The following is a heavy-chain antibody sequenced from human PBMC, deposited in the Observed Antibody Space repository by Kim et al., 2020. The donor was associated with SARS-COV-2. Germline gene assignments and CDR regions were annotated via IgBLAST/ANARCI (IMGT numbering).Heavy chain of an antibody. V-gene: IGHV3-23*01. Sequence: GGSLRLSCAASGFNFNYFAVNWVRQAPGKAPEWVSAISGSGSRTYYADSVKGRFTISKDKSTNTLYLQLHSLRVEDTAVYYCAKDLAQGINAFDMWGLGT. D-gene: IGHD3-3*02. CDR2: ISGSGSRT. CDR1: GFNFNYFA. CDR3: AKDLAQGINAFDM. J-gene: IGHJ3*02.